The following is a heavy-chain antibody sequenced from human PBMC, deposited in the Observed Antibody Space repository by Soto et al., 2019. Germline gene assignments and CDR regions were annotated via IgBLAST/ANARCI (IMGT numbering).Heavy chain of an antibody. CDR2: ISSSSSYI. CDR3: ASAQYYYGSGSYYNRPDLDY. V-gene: IGHV3-21*01. D-gene: IGHD3-10*01. CDR1: GFTFSSYS. Sequence: PGGSLRLSCAASGFTFSSYSMNWVRQAPGKGLEWVSSISSSSSYIYYADSVKGRFTISRDNAKNSLYLQMNSLRAEDTAVYYCASAQYYYGSGSYYNRPDLDYWGQGTLVTVSS. J-gene: IGHJ4*02.